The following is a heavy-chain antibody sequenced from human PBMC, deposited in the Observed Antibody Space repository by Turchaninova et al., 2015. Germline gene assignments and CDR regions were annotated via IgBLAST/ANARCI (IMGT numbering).Heavy chain of an antibody. D-gene: IGHD3/OR15-3a*01. CDR1: GYSISRGYH. V-gene: IGHV4-38-2*01. J-gene: IGHJ3*02. Sequence: QVQLQESGPGQVKPSETLSLTCAVSGYSISRGYHWGWIRQPPGKGVEWIGSIYHSGSTYYNPPLKSRVTISVDTSKNQFSLKLSSVTAADTAVYYCARQDWTFDIWGQGTMVTVSS. CDR3: ARQDWTFDI. CDR2: IYHSGST.